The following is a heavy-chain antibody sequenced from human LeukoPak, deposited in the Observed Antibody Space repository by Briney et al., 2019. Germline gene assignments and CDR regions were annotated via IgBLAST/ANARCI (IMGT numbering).Heavy chain of an antibody. D-gene: IGHD1-26*01. V-gene: IGHV4-61*02. J-gene: IGHJ4*02. CDR3: ARDRRGSYYDY. CDR2: IYTSGST. CDR1: GGSISSGSYY. Sequence: SETLSLTCTVSGGSISSGSYYWSWIRQPAGKGLEWIGRIYTSGSTSYNPSLKSRVTISVDTSKNQFSLKLSSVTAADTAVYYCARDRRGSYYDYWGQGTLVTVSS.